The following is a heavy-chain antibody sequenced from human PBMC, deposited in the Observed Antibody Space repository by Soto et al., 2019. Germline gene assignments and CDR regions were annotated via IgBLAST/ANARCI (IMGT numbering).Heavy chain of an antibody. CDR1: GDSISILGYY. CDR2: ISSRGST. J-gene: IGHJ4*02. CDR3: ARGYGEIPGY. D-gene: IGHD3-10*01. V-gene: IGHV4-31*03. Sequence: PSETLSLTCTVPGDSISILGYYWSWIRQHPGKGLEWIGYISSRGSTYYNPSLMSRVTISADTSKNQFSLKLRSVTAADTAVYYCARGYGEIPGYWGQGTLVTVSS.